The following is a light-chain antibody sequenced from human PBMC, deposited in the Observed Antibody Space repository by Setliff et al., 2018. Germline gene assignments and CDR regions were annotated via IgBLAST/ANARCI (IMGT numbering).Light chain of an antibody. CDR3: LSYTSETTHAL. CDR2: EVT. J-gene: IGLJ2*01. Sequence: QSALTQPAAVSGSPGQSIIISCAGTSSDVGGYNYVSWYQQHPGKAPKLMIYEVTKRPSGVSDRFSGSKSGNTASLTISGLQAEDEADYYCLSYTSETTHALFAGGTKVTVL. CDR1: SSDVGGYNY. V-gene: IGLV2-14*03.